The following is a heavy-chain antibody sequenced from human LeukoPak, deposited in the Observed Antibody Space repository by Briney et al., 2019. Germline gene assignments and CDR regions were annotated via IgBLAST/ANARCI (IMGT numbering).Heavy chain of an antibody. D-gene: IGHD3-22*01. J-gene: IGHJ4*02. CDR1: GFTVSSNY. V-gene: IGHV3-53*01. CDR2: IYSGGST. Sequence: PGGSLRLSCAASGFTVSSNYMSWVRQAPGKGLEWVSVIYSGGSTYYADSVKGRFTISRDNSKNTLYLQMNSLRAEDTAVYYCASSYDSSGYSIDYWGQGPLVTVSS. CDR3: ASSYDSSGYSIDY.